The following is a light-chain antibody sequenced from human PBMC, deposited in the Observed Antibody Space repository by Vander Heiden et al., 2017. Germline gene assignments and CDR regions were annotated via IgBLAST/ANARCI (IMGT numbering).Light chain of an antibody. V-gene: IGLV1-47*01. J-gene: IGLJ3*02. CDR2: RNK. CDR1: SSNIGSNY. Sequence: QSVLTQPPSASGTPGPRVTVSCSGSSSNIGSNYVYWYQQRPGTAPKLLIYRNKQRPSGVPDRFSGSKSGTSASLAISGLRAEDEADYYCAAGDDSLRVFGGGTKLTVL. CDR3: AAGDDSLRV.